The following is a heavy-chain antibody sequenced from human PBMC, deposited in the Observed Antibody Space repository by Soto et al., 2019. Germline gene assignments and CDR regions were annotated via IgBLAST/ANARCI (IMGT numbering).Heavy chain of an antibody. V-gene: IGHV3-23*01. Sequence: GGSLRLSCAASGFTFSNYAMSWVRQAPGKGLEWVSSITGSGDYTYYADSVKGRFTISRDNSKNTLYLQMNSLRAEDTAVYYCAKARYYDSTGYLYYFDYWGQGTLVTVSS. CDR1: GFTFSNYA. CDR3: AKARYYDSTGYLYYFDY. CDR2: ITGSGDYT. J-gene: IGHJ4*02. D-gene: IGHD3-22*01.